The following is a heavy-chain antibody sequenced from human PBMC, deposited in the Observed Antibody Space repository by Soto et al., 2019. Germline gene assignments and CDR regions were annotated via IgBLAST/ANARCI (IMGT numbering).Heavy chain of an antibody. CDR3: ARTGERWILGYYFDY. V-gene: IGHV4-31*03. CDR2: IYYSGST. Sequence: QVQLQESGPGLVKPSQTLSLTCTVSCGSISSGGYYWSWIRQHPGKGLEWIGYIYYSGSTYYNPSLKSRVTISVDTSKNQFSLKLSSVTAADTAVYYCARTGERWILGYYFDYWGQGTLVTVSS. D-gene: IGHD2-2*03. J-gene: IGHJ4*02. CDR1: CGSISSGGYY.